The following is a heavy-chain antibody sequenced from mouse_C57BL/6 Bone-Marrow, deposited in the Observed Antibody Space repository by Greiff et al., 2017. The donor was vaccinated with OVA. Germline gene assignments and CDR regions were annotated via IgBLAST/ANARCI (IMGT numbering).Heavy chain of an antibody. CDR1: GFTFSSYA. V-gene: IGHV5-4*01. CDR3: ARDNGYYFIWYFDV. J-gene: IGHJ1*03. Sequence: EVQGVESGGGLVKPGGSLKLSCAASGFTFSSYAMSWVRQTPEKRLEWVATISDGGSYTYYPDNVKGRFTISRDNAKNNLYLQMSHLKSEDTAMYYCARDNGYYFIWYFDVWGTGTTVTVSS. CDR2: ISDGGSYT. D-gene: IGHD2-3*01.